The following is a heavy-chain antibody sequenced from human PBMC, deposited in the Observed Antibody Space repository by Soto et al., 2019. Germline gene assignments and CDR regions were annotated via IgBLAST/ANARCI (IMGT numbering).Heavy chain of an antibody. D-gene: IGHD2-2*03. CDR3: ARDKNGWFDY. Sequence: ASVKVSCKASGYTFSSYGISWVRQAPGQGLEWMGWISAYNGNTNYAQKFQGRVTMTRDTSTSTVYMELSSLRSEDTAVYYCARDKNGWFDYWGQGTLVTVSS. V-gene: IGHV1-18*01. J-gene: IGHJ4*02. CDR2: ISAYNGNT. CDR1: GYTFSSYG.